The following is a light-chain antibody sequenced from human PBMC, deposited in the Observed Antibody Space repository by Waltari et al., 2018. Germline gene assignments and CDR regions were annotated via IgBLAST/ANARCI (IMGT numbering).Light chain of an antibody. V-gene: IGKV2-28*01. CDR1: QSLLHSNGNTY. CDR3: MQTLEAPLT. Sequence: DIMVTQSPPSLPVTPGEPASISCRSSQSLLHSNGNTYLEWYLQKPGQSPQLLIYLSYIRAPGVPDRFSGSGSGTDFTLKISRVEAEDVGVYYCMQTLEAPLTFGGGTKVEIK. J-gene: IGKJ4*01. CDR2: LSY.